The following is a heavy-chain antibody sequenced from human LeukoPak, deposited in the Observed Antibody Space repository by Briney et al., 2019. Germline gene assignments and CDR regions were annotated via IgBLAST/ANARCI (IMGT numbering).Heavy chain of an antibody. J-gene: IGHJ4*02. CDR2: ISGSGGST. CDR1: GFTFRSYI. CDR3: AKEGNTAMAFDY. V-gene: IGHV3-23*01. D-gene: IGHD5-18*01. Sequence: GGSLRLSCAASGFTFRSYIMSWVRQAPGKGLEWVSGISGSGGSTSYADSVKGRFTISRDKSKNTLYLQMNSLRAEDTAVYYCAKEGNTAMAFDYWGQGTLVTVSS.